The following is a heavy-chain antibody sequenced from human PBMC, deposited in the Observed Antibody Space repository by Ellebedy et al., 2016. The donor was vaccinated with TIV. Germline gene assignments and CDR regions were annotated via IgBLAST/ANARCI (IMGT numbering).Heavy chain of an antibody. CDR2: ISWNSGSI. V-gene: IGHV3-9*01. J-gene: IGHJ4*02. CDR1: GFTFDDYA. Sequence: SLKISCAASGFTFDDYAMHWVRQAPGKGLEWVSGISWNSGSIGYADSVKGRFTISRDNSKNTLYLQMNSLRAEDTAVYYCARDGPFITMVREYFDYWGQGTLVTVSS. D-gene: IGHD3-10*01. CDR3: ARDGPFITMVREYFDY.